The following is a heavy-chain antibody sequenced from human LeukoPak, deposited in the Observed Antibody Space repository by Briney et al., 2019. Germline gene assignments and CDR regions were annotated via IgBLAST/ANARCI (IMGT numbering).Heavy chain of an antibody. J-gene: IGHJ5*02. CDR1: GGSFSGYY. Sequence: SETLSLTCAVYGGSFSGYYWSWIRQPPGKGLDWIGEINHSGSTNYNPSLKSRVTISVDTSKNQFSLKLSSVTAADTAVYYCARGRPSSSWYYNWFDPWGQGTLVTVSS. CDR3: ARGRPSSSWYYNWFDP. V-gene: IGHV4-34*01. D-gene: IGHD6-13*01. CDR2: INHSGST.